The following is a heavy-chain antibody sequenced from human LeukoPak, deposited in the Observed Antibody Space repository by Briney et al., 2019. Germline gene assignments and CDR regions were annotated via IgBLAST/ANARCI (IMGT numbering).Heavy chain of an antibody. V-gene: IGHV1-69*05. D-gene: IGHD3-10*01. CDR1: GGTFSSYA. J-gene: IGHJ4*02. CDR3: AREPGGYYFDY. Sequence: ASVKVSCKASGGTFSSYAISWVRRAPGQGLEWMGGIIPIFGTANYAQKFQGRVTITTDESTGTAYMELSSLRSEDTAVYYCAREPGGYYFDYWGQGTLVTVSS. CDR2: IIPIFGTA.